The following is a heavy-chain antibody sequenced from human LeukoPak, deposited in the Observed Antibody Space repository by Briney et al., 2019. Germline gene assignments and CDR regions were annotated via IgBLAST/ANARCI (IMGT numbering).Heavy chain of an antibody. V-gene: IGHV4-34*01. J-gene: IGHJ6*02. Sequence: SETLSLTCAVYGGSFSGYYWSWIRQPPGKGLEWIGEINHSGSTNYNPSLKSRVTISVDTSKNQFSLRLSSVTAADTAVYYCARGRRVVVTASLMDVWGQGTTVTVSS. CDR1: GGSFSGYY. CDR2: INHSGST. CDR3: ARGRRVVVTASLMDV. D-gene: IGHD2-21*02.